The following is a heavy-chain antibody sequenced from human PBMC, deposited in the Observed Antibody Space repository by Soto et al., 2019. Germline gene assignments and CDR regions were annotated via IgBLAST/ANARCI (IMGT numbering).Heavy chain of an antibody. Sequence: SETLSLTCTVSGGSISSYYWSWIRQPPGKGLEWIGYIYYSGSTNYNPSLKSRVTISVDTSKNQFSLKLSSVTAAYTALYYCASENWNFHYFDYWGQGTLVTVSS. D-gene: IGHD1-7*01. J-gene: IGHJ4*02. CDR1: GGSISSYY. V-gene: IGHV4-59*01. CDR2: IYYSGST. CDR3: ASENWNFHYFDY.